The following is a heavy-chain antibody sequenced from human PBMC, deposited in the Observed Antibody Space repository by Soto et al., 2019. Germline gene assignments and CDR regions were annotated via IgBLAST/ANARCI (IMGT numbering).Heavy chain of an antibody. CDR2: ISYDGGSK. J-gene: IGHJ4*02. V-gene: IGHV3-30*09. Sequence: VAVISYDGGSKYYADSVKGRLAISRDNSKNTLYLQMNSLRAEDTAVYYCARWYSSSWAYFDYWGQGTLVTVSS. CDR3: ARWYSSSWAYFDY. D-gene: IGHD6-13*01.